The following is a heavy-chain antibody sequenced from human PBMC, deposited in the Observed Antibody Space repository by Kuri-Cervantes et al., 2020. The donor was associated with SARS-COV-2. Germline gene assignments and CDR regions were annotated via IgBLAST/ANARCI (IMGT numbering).Heavy chain of an antibody. J-gene: IGHJ6*03. CDR3: ARAAGDQGEYYYYYYMDV. D-gene: IGHD7-27*01. Sequence: SETLSLTCTVSGGSISSSSYYWGWIRQPPGKGLEWIGSIYYSGSTYYNPSLKSRVTISVDTSKNQLSLKLSSVTAADTAVYYCARAAGDQGEYYYYYYMDVWGKGTTVTVSS. CDR2: IYYSGST. CDR1: GGSISSSSYY. V-gene: IGHV4-39*07.